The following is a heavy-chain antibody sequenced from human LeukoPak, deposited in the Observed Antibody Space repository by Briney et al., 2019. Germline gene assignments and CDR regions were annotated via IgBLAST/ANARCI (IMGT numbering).Heavy chain of an antibody. CDR3: ARDRISSPRGSGNYLRPYYFDY. CDR2: ISGNGVIT. J-gene: IGHJ4*02. Sequence: GGSLRLSCAASGFTFSTYAMHWVRQVPGKGLEYVSPISGNGVITYYTDSVRGRFTISRDNSKNTLYLQMGSLRDEDMAVYYCARDRISSPRGSGNYLRPYYFDYWGQGTLVTVSS. D-gene: IGHD3-10*01. V-gene: IGHV3-64*02. CDR1: GFTFSTYA.